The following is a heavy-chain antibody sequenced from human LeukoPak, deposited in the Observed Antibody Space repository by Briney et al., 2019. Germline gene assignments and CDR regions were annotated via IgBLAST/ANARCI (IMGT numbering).Heavy chain of an antibody. CDR1: GGSISSGSYF. Sequence: SQTLSLTCTVSGGSISSGSYFWSWIRQPAGKGLEWIGRIYTSGSTNYNPSLKSRVTISVDTSKNQFSLELSSVTAADTAVYYCARVTGYYAGAFDIWGQGTMVTVSS. V-gene: IGHV4-61*02. CDR3: ARVTGYYAGAFDI. CDR2: IYTSGST. D-gene: IGHD3-9*01. J-gene: IGHJ3*02.